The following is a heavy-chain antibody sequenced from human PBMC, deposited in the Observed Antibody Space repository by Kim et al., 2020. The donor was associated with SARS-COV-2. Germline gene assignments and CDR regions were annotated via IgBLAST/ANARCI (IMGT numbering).Heavy chain of an antibody. J-gene: IGHJ5*02. Sequence: SETLSLTCAVYGGSFSGYYWSWIRQPPGKGLEWIGEINHSGSTNYNPSLKSRVTISVDTSKNQFSLKLSSVTAADTAVYYCARIDFWSGYGNWFDPWGQGTLVTVSS. D-gene: IGHD3-3*01. CDR3: ARIDFWSGYGNWFDP. V-gene: IGHV4-34*01. CDR1: GGSFSGYY. CDR2: INHSGST.